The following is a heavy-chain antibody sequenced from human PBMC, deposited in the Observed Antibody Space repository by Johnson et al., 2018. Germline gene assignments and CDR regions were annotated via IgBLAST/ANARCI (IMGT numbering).Heavy chain of an antibody. CDR2: ISDSGGST. V-gene: IGHV3-23*04. CDR1: GFTFSNYA. CDR3: AKSLVQGRAIFGVATGYYMDV. Sequence: VQLVETGGALVQPGGSXRLSCAASGFTFSNYAMSWVRQAPGKGLEWVSGISDSGGSTDYADSAGGRFTIPRDNSKNTLYLQMNSLRAEDTAVYYCAKSLVQGRAIFGVATGYYMDVWGKGTTVTVSS. J-gene: IGHJ6*03. D-gene: IGHD3-3*01.